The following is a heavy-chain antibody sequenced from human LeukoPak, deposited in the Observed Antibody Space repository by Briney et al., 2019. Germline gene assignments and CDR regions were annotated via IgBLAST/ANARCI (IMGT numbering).Heavy chain of an antibody. J-gene: IGHJ4*02. V-gene: IGHV1-2*02. CDR3: ARDPIICLGYSSSWPYYFDY. CDR2: INPNRGGT. Sequence: ASVKVSCKAYGYTFTGYCRHWVRQAPGQGLEGLGWINPNRGGTNCAQKFQGRVTMTRGTSISTDYLDLSRLRSDDTAVYYCARDPIICLGYSSSWPYYFDYWGQGTLVTVSS. D-gene: IGHD6-13*01. CDR1: GYTFTGYC.